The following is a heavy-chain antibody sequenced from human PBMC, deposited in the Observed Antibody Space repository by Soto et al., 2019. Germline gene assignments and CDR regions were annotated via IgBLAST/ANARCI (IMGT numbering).Heavy chain of an antibody. CDR3: ARDTFAAIYCLGRRNYDY. CDR1: GYTFTNYG. D-gene: IGHD3-16*01. V-gene: IGHV1-18*01. J-gene: IGHJ4*02. Sequence: QVQLVQSGAEVKKPGASVKVSCKASGYTFTNYGISWVRQAPGQGLEWMGWINTYNGNTNYAQKLQGRVTMTTDTSSRPAYMKPMTLSFDDSALIYFARDTFAAIYCLGRRNYDYWGQGTLVTVSS. CDR2: INTYNGNT.